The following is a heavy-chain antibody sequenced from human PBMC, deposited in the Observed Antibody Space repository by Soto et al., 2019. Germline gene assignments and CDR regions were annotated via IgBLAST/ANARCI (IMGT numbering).Heavy chain of an antibody. CDR1: GFTFSGYW. D-gene: IGHD3-10*01. J-gene: IGHJ3*01. Sequence: GGSLRLSCIASGFTFSGYWMSWVRQTPGKGLEWVANVKQDGSDKQYVDSVRGRLTISRDNAKNSVFLQMNFLRAEDTAVYYCARTSGVVFDLWGQGTMVTVSS. V-gene: IGHV3-7*01. CDR2: VKQDGSDK. CDR3: ARTSGVVFDL.